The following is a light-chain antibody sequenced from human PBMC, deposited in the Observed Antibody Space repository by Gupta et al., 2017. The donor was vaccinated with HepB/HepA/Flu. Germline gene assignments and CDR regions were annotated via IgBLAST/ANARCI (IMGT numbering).Light chain of an antibody. CDR2: QDS. CDR3: QSWDRNTV. Sequence: SFVLTQPPSVSVSPVQTASITCSGNEVGDKYVFWYQQKSGQTPILVIYQDSKRPLGIPGRFSGSNSGDTATLTISGAEAVDEADYYCQSWDRNTVFGGGTKLTGL. V-gene: IGLV3-1*01. CDR1: EVGDKY. J-gene: IGLJ2*01.